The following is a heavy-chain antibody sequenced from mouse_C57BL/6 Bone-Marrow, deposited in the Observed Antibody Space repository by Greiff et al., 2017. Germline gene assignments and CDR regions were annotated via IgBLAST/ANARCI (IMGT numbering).Heavy chain of an antibody. J-gene: IGHJ3*01. CDR1: GYTFTSYD. CDR3: AIDGSNLAWFAY. Sequence: VKLMESGPELVKPGASVKLSCKASGYTFTSYDINWVKQRPGQGLEWIGWIYPRGGSTKYNEEFKGMATVTVDTSSSTSYMELRSLTSEASAVYFGAIDGSNLAWFAYWGRGTLVTVSA. CDR2: IYPRGGST. D-gene: IGHD1-1*01. V-gene: IGHV1-85*01.